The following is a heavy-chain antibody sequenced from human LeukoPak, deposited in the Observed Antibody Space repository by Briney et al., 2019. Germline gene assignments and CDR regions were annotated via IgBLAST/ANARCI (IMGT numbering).Heavy chain of an antibody. V-gene: IGHV3-30-3*01. J-gene: IGHJ3*02. CDR1: GFTLSNHD. CDR2: ISKDGSYK. CDR3: ARETGSPGAFDI. D-gene: IGHD1-26*01. Sequence: PGGSLRLSCAASGFTLSNHDLHWVRQAPGQGLGWKTGISKDGSYKSYAGSVKGRFTISRDNSKNTLYLQMNSLRPEDTAVYYCARETGSPGAFDIWGQGTMVTVSS.